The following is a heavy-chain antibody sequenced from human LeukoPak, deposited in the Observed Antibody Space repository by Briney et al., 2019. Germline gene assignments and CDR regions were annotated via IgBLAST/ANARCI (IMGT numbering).Heavy chain of an antibody. CDR1: GFPLSDAW. D-gene: IGHD3-22*01. J-gene: IGHJ4*02. CDR3: AKGSYYDSSGSFYFDY. Sequence: GGSLRLSCAVSGFPLSDAWMNWVRQAPGKGLEWVSGISGSGDNTYYADSVKGRFTISRDNSKNTLYVQVNSLGTEDTAAYYCAKGSYYDSSGSFYFDYWGQGTLVTVSS. V-gene: IGHV3-23*01. CDR2: ISGSGDNT.